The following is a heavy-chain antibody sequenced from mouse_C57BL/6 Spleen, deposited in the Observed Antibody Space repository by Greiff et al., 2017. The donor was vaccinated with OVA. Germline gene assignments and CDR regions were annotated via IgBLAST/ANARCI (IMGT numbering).Heavy chain of an antibody. D-gene: IGHD2-4*01. CDR3: AREDYDYDRAAY. CDR1: GYSITSGYY. CDR2: ISYDGSN. J-gene: IGHJ3*01. Sequence: EVQLVESGPGLVKPSQSLSLTCSVTGYSITSGYYWNWIRQFPGNKLEWMGYISYDGSNNYNPSLKNRISITRDTSKNQFFLKLNSVTTEDTATYYCAREDYDYDRAAYWGQGTLVTVSA. V-gene: IGHV3-6*01.